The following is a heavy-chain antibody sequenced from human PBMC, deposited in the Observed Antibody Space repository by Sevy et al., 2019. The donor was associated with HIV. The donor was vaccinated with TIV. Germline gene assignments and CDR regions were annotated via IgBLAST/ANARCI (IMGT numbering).Heavy chain of an antibody. J-gene: IGHJ4*02. V-gene: IGHV3-66*01. CDR3: ARGKSGYGYGLNS. D-gene: IGHD5-18*01. CDR1: GFTVSSNY. Sequence: GGSLRLSCAASGFTVSSNYMTWVRQAPGKGLEGVSVIYSDGTTYHADSVKDRFTISGDNSKNTLFLEMNSLRAEDTAFYYCARGKSGYGYGLNSWGQGTLVTVSS. CDR2: IYSDGTT.